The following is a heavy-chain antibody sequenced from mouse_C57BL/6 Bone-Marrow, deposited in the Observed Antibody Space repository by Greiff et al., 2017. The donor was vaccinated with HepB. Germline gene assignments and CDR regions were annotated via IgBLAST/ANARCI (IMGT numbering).Heavy chain of an antibody. Sequence: EVQWVESEGGLVQPGSSMKLSCTASGFTFSDYYMAWVRQVPEKGLEWVANINYDGSSTYYLDSLKSRFIISRDNAKNILYLQMSSLKSEDTATYYCARLGIYYYGSSYERAMDYWGQGTSVTVSS. J-gene: IGHJ4*01. CDR2: INYDGSST. CDR1: GFTFSDYY. CDR3: ARLGIYYYGSSYERAMDY. V-gene: IGHV5-16*01. D-gene: IGHD1-1*01.